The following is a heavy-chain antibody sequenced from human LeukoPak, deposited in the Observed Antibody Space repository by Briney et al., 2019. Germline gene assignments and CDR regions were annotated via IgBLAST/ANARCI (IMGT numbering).Heavy chain of an antibody. CDR3: ARAASWNDGDAFDI. V-gene: IGHV1-8*01. CDR2: MNPNSGNT. CDR1: GYTFTSSD. J-gene: IGHJ3*02. D-gene: IGHD1-1*01. Sequence: ASVKVSCKTFGYTFTSSDFNWVRQATGQGLEWMGWMNPNSGNTGSAQKFQGRVTMTRNTSISTAYMELSSLRSDDTAVYYCARAASWNDGDAFDIWGQGTVVTVSS.